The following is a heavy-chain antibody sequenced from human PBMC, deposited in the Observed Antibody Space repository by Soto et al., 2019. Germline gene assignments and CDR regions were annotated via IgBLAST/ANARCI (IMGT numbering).Heavy chain of an antibody. V-gene: IGHV4-59*01. D-gene: IGHD2-21*02. CDR1: GGSTSGYY. CDR3: TRDGDGRMTTNPYYYYGMDV. CDR2: VYYSGGA. J-gene: IGHJ6*02. Sequence: SETLSLTCTVSGGSTSGYYWSWIRQPPGKGLEWIGNVYYSGGAKYNPSVKRRVSISVDTSKNQFSLNLSSVTAADTAVYYCTRDGDGRMTTNPYYYYGMDVWGPGITVTVSS.